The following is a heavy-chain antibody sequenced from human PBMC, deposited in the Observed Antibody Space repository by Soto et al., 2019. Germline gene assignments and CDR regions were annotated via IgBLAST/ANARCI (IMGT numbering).Heavy chain of an antibody. V-gene: IGHV1-69*12. CDR3: ARGDSRGYYMDV. CDR2: IIPVYRTT. J-gene: IGHJ6*03. D-gene: IGHD3-10*01. Sequence: QAQLVQSGAEVRKPGSSVRVSCKSSGGRFNTYVITWVRQAPGQGLEWMGGIIPVYRTTMYAQHFEDRVTITADESTSTAYMEVSCLRSEDTAVYYCARGDSRGYYMDVWGQGTTVTVSS. CDR1: GGRFNTYV.